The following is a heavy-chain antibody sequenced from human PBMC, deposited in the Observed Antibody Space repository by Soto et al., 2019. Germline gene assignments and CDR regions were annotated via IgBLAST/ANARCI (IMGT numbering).Heavy chain of an antibody. J-gene: IGHJ4*02. Sequence: SETLSLTCTVSGGSISSYYWSWIRQPAGKGLEWIGRIYTSGSTNYNPSLKSRVTMSVDTSKNQFSLKLSSVTAADMAVYYCARDSEGGSPEINPFDYWGQGTLVTVSS. CDR2: IYTSGST. CDR3: ARDSEGGSPEINPFDY. CDR1: GGSISSYY. D-gene: IGHD1-26*01. V-gene: IGHV4-4*07.